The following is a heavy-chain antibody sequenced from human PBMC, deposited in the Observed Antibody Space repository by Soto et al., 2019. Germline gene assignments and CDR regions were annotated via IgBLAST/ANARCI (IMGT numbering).Heavy chain of an antibody. CDR1: GFTFSSYG. CDR3: AKDSDILVVVAAYFDY. D-gene: IGHD2-15*01. CDR2: ISYDGSNK. J-gene: IGHJ4*02. Sequence: GGSLRLSCAASGFTFSSYGMHWVRQAPGKGLEGVAVISYDGSNKYYADSVKGRFTISRDNSKNTLYLQMNSLRAEDTDLYYCAKDSDILVVVAAYFDYRGQGTLVTVSS. V-gene: IGHV3-30*18.